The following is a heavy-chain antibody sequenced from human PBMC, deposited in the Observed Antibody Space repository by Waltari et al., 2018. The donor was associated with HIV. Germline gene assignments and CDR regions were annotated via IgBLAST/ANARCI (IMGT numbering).Heavy chain of an antibody. CDR3: ARDPSYGFGENDY. V-gene: IGHV1-2*02. CDR2: INPKTGDT. CDR1: GYAFTGFY. J-gene: IGHJ4*02. Sequence: QVQLVESGAEVKKPGASLKVSCKASGYAFTGFYIHWGRQAPGQGREGRGWINPKTGDTNFAQKFQGRVTMTRDTSSSTAYIELSRLTSDDTAVYYCARDPSYGFGENDYWGQGTLFTVSS. D-gene: IGHD3-10*01.